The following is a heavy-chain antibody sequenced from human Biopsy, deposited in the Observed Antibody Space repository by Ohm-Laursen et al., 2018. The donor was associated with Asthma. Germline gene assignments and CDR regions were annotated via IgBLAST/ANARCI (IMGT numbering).Heavy chain of an antibody. CDR3: AAGRTSLNGESLI. CDR2: IVLGSGDT. D-gene: IGHD4-17*01. CDR1: GFPLTAYT. V-gene: IGHV1-58*01. Sequence: SVKVSCNVSGFPLTAYTFQWVRQARGLGLEWIGWIVLGSGDTNYAQKFQERVTFTRDMSTITASMELRGLRSEDTAVYFCAAGRTSLNGESLIWGQGTLVSVSS. J-gene: IGHJ4*02.